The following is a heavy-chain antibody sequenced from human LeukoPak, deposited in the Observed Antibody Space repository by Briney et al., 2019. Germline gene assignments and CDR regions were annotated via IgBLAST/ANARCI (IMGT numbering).Heavy chain of an antibody. CDR3: ARERGYSNYVIDY. Sequence: GSSVTVSCKASGGTFSNYTINWVRQAAGRGLEGMGRIILFLGIANYAQKLQGRVTLTADKSTSTAYMELSSLRSEDTAVYYCARERGYSNYVIDYWGQGTLVTVSS. CDR2: IILFLGIA. CDR1: GGTFSNYT. V-gene: IGHV1-69*04. J-gene: IGHJ4*02. D-gene: IGHD4-11*01.